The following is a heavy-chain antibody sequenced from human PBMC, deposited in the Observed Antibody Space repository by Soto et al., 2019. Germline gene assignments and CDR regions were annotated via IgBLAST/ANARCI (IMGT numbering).Heavy chain of an antibody. CDR2: FGANNGNT. CDR3: ARLKQLVFMAV. D-gene: IGHD3-10*01. CDR1: GYSFTTYG. V-gene: IGHV1-18*01. Sequence: QVRLVQSGDEVKKPGTSVKVSCKASGYSFTTYGIIWVRQAPGQGLEWMAWFGANNGNTKSAQNLQGRVSLTTDTSTSTAYRELRSLRSDDTAVCYCARLKQLVFMAVWGQGRKVTASS. J-gene: IGHJ6*02.